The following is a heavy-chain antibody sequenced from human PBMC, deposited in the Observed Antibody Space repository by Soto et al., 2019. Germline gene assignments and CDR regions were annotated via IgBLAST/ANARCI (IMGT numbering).Heavy chain of an antibody. Sequence: QVQLVESGGGLVKPGGSLRLSCAASGFTFSDYYMSWIRQAPGKGLEWVSYISSSAGTISYGDSVKGRFTISRDNAKNSLYLQMNSLRAEDTAVYYCARAMYSSKTDFDYWGQGTLVTVSS. J-gene: IGHJ4*02. CDR3: ARAMYSSKTDFDY. CDR1: GFTFSDYY. CDR2: ISSSAGTI. V-gene: IGHV3-11*01. D-gene: IGHD6-13*01.